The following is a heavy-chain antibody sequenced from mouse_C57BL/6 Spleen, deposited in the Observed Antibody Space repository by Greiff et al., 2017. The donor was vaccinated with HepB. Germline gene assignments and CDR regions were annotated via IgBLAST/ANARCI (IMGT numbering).Heavy chain of an antibody. CDR3: ASSYDYDIGFAY. D-gene: IGHD2-4*01. J-gene: IGHJ3*01. CDR1: GYTFTSYW. CDR2: IDPSDSYT. V-gene: IGHV1-69*01. Sequence: QVQLQQPGAELVMPGASVKLSCKASGYTFTSYWMHWVKQRPGQGLEWIGEIDPSDSYTNYNQKFKGKSTLTVDKSSSTAYMQLSSLTSEDSAVYYCASSYDYDIGFAYWGQGTLVTVSA.